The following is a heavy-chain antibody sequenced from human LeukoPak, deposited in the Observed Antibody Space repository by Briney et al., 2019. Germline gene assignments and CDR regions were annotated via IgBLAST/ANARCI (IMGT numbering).Heavy chain of an antibody. CDR2: IYYSGST. CDR1: KFTFSSFS. Sequence: GSLRLSCAASKFTFSSFSMSWVRQAPGKGLEWIGYIYYSGSTNYNPSLKSRVTISVDTSKNQFSLKLSSVTAADTAVYYCAREYYGSGSEFDYWGQGTLVTVSS. CDR3: AREYYGSGSEFDY. D-gene: IGHD3-10*01. V-gene: IGHV4-59*01. J-gene: IGHJ4*02.